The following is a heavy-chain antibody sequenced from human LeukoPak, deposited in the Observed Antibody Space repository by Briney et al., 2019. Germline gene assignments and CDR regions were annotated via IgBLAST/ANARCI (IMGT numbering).Heavy chain of an antibody. CDR1: GYTFTGYY. CDR3: ARSRAPSYGSGSYYELDDY. Sequence: ASVKVSCKASGYTFTGYYMHWVRQAPGQGLEWMGWISAYNGNTNYAQELQGRVTITRNTSISTAYMELSSLRSEDTAVYYCARSRAPSYGSGSYYELDDYWGQGTLVTVSS. CDR2: ISAYNGNT. D-gene: IGHD3-10*01. V-gene: IGHV1-8*03. J-gene: IGHJ4*02.